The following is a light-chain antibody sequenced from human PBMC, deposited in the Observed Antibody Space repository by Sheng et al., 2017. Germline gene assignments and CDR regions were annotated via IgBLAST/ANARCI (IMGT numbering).Light chain of an antibody. CDR1: RDIRNY. CDR2: AAS. J-gene: IGKJ2*01. Sequence: DIQMTQSPSSLSASVGDRVTITCRAIRDIRNYLNWYQLKPGKAPRLLIYAASTLQSGVSSRFSGSGSETEFTLTISSVEPEDFATYSCQQGFLTPRTFGQGTRLEI. CDR3: QQGFLTPRT. V-gene: IGKV1-39*01.